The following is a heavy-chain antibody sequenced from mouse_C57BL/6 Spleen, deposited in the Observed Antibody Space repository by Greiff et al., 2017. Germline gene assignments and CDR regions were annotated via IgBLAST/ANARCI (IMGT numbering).Heavy chain of an antibody. Sequence: EVQLQQSGPELVKPGASVKISCKASGYTFTDYYMNWVKQSHGKSLEWIGDINPNNGGTSYNQKFKGKATLTVDKSSSTAYMELRSLTSEDSGVNYGARGAWYFEGWGTGTTVTVSS. CDR1: GYTFTDYY. J-gene: IGHJ1*03. CDR3: ARGAWYFEG. CDR2: INPNNGGT. V-gene: IGHV1-26*01.